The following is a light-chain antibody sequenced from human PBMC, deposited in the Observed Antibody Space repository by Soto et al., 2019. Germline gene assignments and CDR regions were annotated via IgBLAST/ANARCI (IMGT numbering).Light chain of an antibody. Sequence: DIQMTQSPSSLSASVGDRFTITCRASQGISSYLAWYQQKPGKXPKXXIYAASTLQSGVPSRFSGSGSGTDLTITISSLQPEDFETYYCQQLNSYPLTFGGGTKVDIK. CDR3: QQLNSYPLT. V-gene: IGKV1-9*01. CDR2: AAS. J-gene: IGKJ4*01. CDR1: QGISSY.